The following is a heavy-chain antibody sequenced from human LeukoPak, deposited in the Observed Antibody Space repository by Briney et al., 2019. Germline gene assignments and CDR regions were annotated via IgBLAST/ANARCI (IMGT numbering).Heavy chain of an antibody. CDR1: GYTLTELS. V-gene: IGHV1-24*01. D-gene: IGHD3-10*01. CDR3: ATPRWGMVREVIRFDY. J-gene: IGHJ4*02. CDR2: FDPEDGET. Sequence: ASVKVSCKVSGYTLTELSMHWVRQAPGKGLEWMGGFDPEDGETIYAQKFQGRVTMTEDTSTDTAYMELSSLRSEDTAVYYCATPRWGMVREVIRFDYWGQGTLVTVSS.